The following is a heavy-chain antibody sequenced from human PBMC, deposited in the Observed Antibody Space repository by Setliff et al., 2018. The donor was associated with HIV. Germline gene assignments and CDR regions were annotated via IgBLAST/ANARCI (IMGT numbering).Heavy chain of an antibody. CDR2: MNPNSGRA. CDR1: GYTFTNYD. J-gene: IGHJ5*02. CDR3: ARGGYGGAYNWFDP. D-gene: IGHD4-17*01. V-gene: IGHV1-8*02. Sequence: ASVKVSCKASGYTFTNYDINWVRQSPGQGLEWLGWMNPNSGRAGSAQMFQGRLTMTRDTSTSTAYMELSSLTSDDTAIYYCARGGYGGAYNWFDPWGQGTLVTVSS.